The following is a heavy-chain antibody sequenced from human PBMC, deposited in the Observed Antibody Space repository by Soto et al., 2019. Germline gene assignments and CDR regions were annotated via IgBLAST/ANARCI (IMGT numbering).Heavy chain of an antibody. CDR1: GGSISSYY. V-gene: IGHV4-4*07. Sequence: SETLSLTCTVSGGSISSYYWGWIRQPAGKGLEWIGRIYTSGSTNYNPSLKSRVTMSVDTSKNQFSLKLSSVTAADTSVYYCARGNIRQQLVKYYYYYYGMDVWGQGTTVTVSS. CDR3: ARGNIRQQLVKYYYYYYGMDV. J-gene: IGHJ6*02. CDR2: IYTSGST. D-gene: IGHD6-13*01.